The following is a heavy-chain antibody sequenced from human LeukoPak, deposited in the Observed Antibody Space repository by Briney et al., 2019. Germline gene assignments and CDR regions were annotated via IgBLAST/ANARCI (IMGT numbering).Heavy chain of an antibody. J-gene: IGHJ4*02. CDR2: IYYSGST. CDR3: ARQRKEVATINSGAPDY. V-gene: IGHV4-39*01. CDR1: GGSISSSSYY. Sequence: SETLSLTCTVSGGSISSSSYYWGWIRQPPGKGLEWIGSIYYSGSTYYNPSLKSRVTISVDTSKNQFSLKLSSVTAADTAVYYCARQRKEVATINSGAPDYWGQGTLVTVSS. D-gene: IGHD5-24*01.